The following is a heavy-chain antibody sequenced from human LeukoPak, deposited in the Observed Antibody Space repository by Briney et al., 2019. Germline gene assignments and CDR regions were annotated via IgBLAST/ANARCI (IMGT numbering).Heavy chain of an antibody. CDR2: IYYSGST. Sequence: SETLSLTCTVSGGSISSGGYSWSWIRQHPGKGLEWIGYIYYSGSTYYNPSLKSRVTISVDTSKNQFSLKLSSVTAADTAVYYCAKTTVTTNWFDPWGQGTLVTVSS. J-gene: IGHJ5*02. CDR1: GGSISSGGYS. V-gene: IGHV4-31*03. CDR3: AKTTVTTNWFDP. D-gene: IGHD4-17*01.